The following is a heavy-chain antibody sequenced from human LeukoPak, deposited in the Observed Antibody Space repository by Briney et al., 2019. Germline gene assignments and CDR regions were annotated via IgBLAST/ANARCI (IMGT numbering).Heavy chain of an antibody. V-gene: IGHV4-59*08. CDR3: ARRDPITYYSDP. Sequence: SETLSLTCTVSGGSITSYYWSWIRQPPGKGLEWIGYIYYSGSTKYNPSLKSRVTISLDTSKNQFSLRLSSVTAADTAVYYCARRDPITYYSDPWGQGTLVTVSS. CDR2: IYYSGST. J-gene: IGHJ5*02. D-gene: IGHD2/OR15-2a*01. CDR1: GGSITSYY.